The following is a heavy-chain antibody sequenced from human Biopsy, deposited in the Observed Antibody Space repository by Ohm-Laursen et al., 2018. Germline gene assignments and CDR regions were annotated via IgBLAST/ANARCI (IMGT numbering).Heavy chain of an antibody. V-gene: IGHV4-4*07. D-gene: IGHD3-22*01. CDR1: GASISAYY. CDR3: AKGYTDYSDSSGFSYYFRY. Sequence: SDTLSLTCAVSGASISAYYCVWIRQPAGKGLVWIGLIFTSGSTTYNPSLRSRVTMTVDTSKNHFTLNLSSVTAADTAMYYCAKGYTDYSDSSGFSYYFRYWGQGTLVTVSS. J-gene: IGHJ4*02. CDR2: IFTSGST.